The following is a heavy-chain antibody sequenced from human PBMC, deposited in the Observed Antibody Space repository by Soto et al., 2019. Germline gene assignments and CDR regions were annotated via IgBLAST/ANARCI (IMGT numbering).Heavy chain of an antibody. V-gene: IGHV1-3*01. J-gene: IGHJ4*02. Sequence: QVPLVQSGAEVKKPGASVKVSCKASGYTFTSYAMHWVRQAPGQRLEWMGWINAGNGNTKYSQKFQGRVTITRDTSASTAYMELSSLRSEDTAVYYCARDPPRVFGVRGGYWGQGTLVTVSS. CDR2: INAGNGNT. D-gene: IGHD3-3*01. CDR3: ARDPPRVFGVRGGY. CDR1: GYTFTSYA.